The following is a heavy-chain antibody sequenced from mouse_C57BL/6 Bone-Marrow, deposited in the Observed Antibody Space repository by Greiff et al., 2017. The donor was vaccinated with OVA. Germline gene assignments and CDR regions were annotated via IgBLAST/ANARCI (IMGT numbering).Heavy chain of an antibody. Sequence: QVQLKQSGAELARPGASVKLSCKASGYTFTSSGISWVKQRTGQGLAWLGKLYPRSGNTYYDEKFKGKATRTADKSSSTAYMELRSLTSDDSAVYFCAIRPFYAMDYWGQGTSVTVSS. CDR2: LYPRSGNT. V-gene: IGHV1-81*01. CDR3: AIRPFYAMDY. J-gene: IGHJ4*01. CDR1: GYTFTSSG.